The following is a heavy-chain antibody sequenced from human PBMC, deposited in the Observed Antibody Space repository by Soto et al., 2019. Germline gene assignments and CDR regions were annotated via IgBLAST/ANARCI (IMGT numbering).Heavy chain of an antibody. CDR2: ISYDGSNK. CDR1: GFTFSSYG. D-gene: IGHD5-12*01. J-gene: IGHJ6*02. V-gene: IGHV3-30*18. CDR3: AKDPISGDNYYGMDV. Sequence: GGSLRLSCAASGFTFSSYGMHWVRQAPGKGLEWVAVISYDGSNKYYADSVKGRFTISRDNSKNTLYLQMNSLRAEDTAVYYCAKDPISGDNYYGMDVWGQGITVTVSS.